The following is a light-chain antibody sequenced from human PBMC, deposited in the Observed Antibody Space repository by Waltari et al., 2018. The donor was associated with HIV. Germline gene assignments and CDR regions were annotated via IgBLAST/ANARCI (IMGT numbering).Light chain of an antibody. Sequence: QSALTQPPSASGSPGQSVTLPCTGTSSDVGGSNYVSWHQQHPGKAPKLLIYDVIQRPSGVPDRFSGSKSGNTPSLTVSGLQPEDEADYYCSSHAGSKVVFGGGTRLTVL. V-gene: IGLV2-8*01. CDR2: DVI. J-gene: IGLJ2*01. CDR3: SSHAGSKVV. CDR1: SSDVGGSNY.